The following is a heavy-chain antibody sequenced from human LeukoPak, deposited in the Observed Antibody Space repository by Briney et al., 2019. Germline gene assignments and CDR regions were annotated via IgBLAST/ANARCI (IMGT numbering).Heavy chain of an antibody. J-gene: IGHJ4*02. D-gene: IGHD6-13*01. V-gene: IGHV1-2*02. CDR1: GYTITGYY. Sequence: ASVKVSCKASGYTITGYYMHWVRQAPGQGLEWMGWINPNSGGTNYAQKFQGRVTMTRDTSISTAYMELSRLRSDDTAVYYCARAGLIAAAGTFDYWGQGTLVTVSS. CDR3: ARAGLIAAAGTFDY. CDR2: INPNSGGT.